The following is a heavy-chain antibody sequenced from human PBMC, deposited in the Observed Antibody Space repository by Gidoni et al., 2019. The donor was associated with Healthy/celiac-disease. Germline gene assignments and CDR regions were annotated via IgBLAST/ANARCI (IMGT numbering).Heavy chain of an antibody. CDR3: ARVGVAVAGTGSDY. D-gene: IGHD6-19*01. J-gene: IGHJ4*02. CDR2: IYTSGST. CDR1: VGSISSGSYY. Sequence: QVQLQESGPGLVKPSQTLSLTCTVSVGSISSGSYYWSWIRQPAGKGLEWIGRIYTSGSTNYNPSLKSRVTISVDTSKNQFSLKLSSVTAADTAVYYCARVGVAVAGTGSDYWGQGTLVTVSS. V-gene: IGHV4-61*02.